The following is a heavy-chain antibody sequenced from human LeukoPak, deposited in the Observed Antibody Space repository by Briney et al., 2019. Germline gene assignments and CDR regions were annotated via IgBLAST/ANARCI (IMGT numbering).Heavy chain of an antibody. D-gene: IGHD7-27*01. J-gene: IGHJ6*03. V-gene: IGHV1-2*02. CDR1: GYTLTDYY. CDR2: INPDFGGT. Sequence: ASVKVSCKASGYTLTDYYMHWVRQAPGQGLEWMGWINPDFGGTKYAQKFQGRVTMTRDTSISTVYMELSRLRSDDTAVYYCARAGDPDYFYYYMDVWGKGTTVTVSS. CDR3: ARAGDPDYFYYYMDV.